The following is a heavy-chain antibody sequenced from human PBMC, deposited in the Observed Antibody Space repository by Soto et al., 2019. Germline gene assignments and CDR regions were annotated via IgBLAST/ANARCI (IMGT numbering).Heavy chain of an antibody. J-gene: IGHJ6*01. CDR2: ISYDGSNK. Sequence: ESGGGVVQPGRSLRLSCAASGFTFSSYAMHWVRQAPGKGLEWVAVISYDGSNKYYADSVKGRFTISRDNSKNTLYLQMNSLRAEDTAVYYCARDRTVQLWYYYYYYYGMDVW. V-gene: IGHV3-30-3*01. CDR3: ARDRTVQLWYYYYYYYGMDV. CDR1: GFTFSSYA. D-gene: IGHD5-18*01.